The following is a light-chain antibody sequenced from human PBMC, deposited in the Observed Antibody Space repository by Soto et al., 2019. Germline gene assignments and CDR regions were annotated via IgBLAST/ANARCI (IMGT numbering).Light chain of an antibody. V-gene: IGKV3-15*01. CDR3: QQYGSLWT. CDR2: GAS. J-gene: IGKJ1*01. CDR1: QSVSSN. Sequence: ETVMTQSPATLSVSPGERATLSCRASQSVSSNLAWYQQKPGQAPRLLIYGASTRATGIPARFSGSGSGTEFTLTISRLEPEDFAVYYCQQYGSLWTFGQGTKVDIK.